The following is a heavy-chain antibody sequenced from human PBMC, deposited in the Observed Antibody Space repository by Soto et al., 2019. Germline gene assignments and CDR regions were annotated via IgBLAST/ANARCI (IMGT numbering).Heavy chain of an antibody. CDR1: GFTFSGSA. V-gene: IGHV3-73*01. J-gene: IGHJ4*02. Sequence: GGSLRLSCAASGFTFSGSAMHWVRQASGKGLEWVGRIRSKANSYATAYAASVKGRITISRDDSKNKAYLQMNRLKSEDAAMYYCTRLSSPADYWGQGTLVTVS. D-gene: IGHD6-19*01. CDR3: TRLSSPADY. CDR2: IRSKANSYAT.